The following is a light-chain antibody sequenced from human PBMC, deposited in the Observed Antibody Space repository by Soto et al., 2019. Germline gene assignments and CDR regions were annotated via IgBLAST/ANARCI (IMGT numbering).Light chain of an antibody. CDR2: AAS. V-gene: IGKV1-39*01. CDR3: QQSYSTWT. J-gene: IGKJ1*01. Sequence: DIQMTQSPSTLSASVGGRVTITCRASQSISNYVNWYQQKPGKAPKLLIYAASNLQSGVPLRFSGSRSGTDFTLTISSLQPEDFASYYCQQSYSTWTFGQGTKVDIK. CDR1: QSISNY.